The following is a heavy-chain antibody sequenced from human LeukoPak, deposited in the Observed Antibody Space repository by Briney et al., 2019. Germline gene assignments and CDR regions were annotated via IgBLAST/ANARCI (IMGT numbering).Heavy chain of an antibody. V-gene: IGHV3-30*04. CDR1: AFTFRTYA. CDR3: AKVFRDGYNYPFDY. CDR2: ISDDGTKK. Sequence: GGSLRLSCAASAFTFRTYAMHWVRQAPGKGLEWVAIISDDGTKKYYADSVKGRFTISRDNSKNTLYLQMNSLRAEDTAVYYCAKVFRDGYNYPFDYWGQGTLVTVSS. J-gene: IGHJ4*02. D-gene: IGHD5-24*01.